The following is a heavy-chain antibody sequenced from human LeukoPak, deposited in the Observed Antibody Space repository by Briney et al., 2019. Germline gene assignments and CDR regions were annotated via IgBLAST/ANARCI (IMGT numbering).Heavy chain of an antibody. J-gene: IGHJ6*03. CDR3: ARGRAGREYSYVIYYYYYMDV. CDR2: INHSGST. Sequence: PSETLSLTCAVYGGSFRGYYWSWIRQPPGKGLEWIGEINHSGSTNYNPSLKSRVTISVDTSKNQFSLKLSSVTAADTAVYYCARGRAGREYSYVIYYYYYMDVWGKGTTVTVSS. V-gene: IGHV4-34*01. D-gene: IGHD5-18*01. CDR1: GGSFRGYY.